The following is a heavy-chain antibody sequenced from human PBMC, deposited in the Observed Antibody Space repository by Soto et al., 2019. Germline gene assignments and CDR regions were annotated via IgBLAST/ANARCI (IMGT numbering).Heavy chain of an antibody. D-gene: IGHD3-10*01. CDR3: TREGSAPYYYYGMDA. CDR1: GYTFTTYG. CDR2: INTHNGNT. V-gene: IGHV1-18*01. J-gene: IGHJ6*02. Sequence: QVQLEQSAPEVKKPGASVKVSCKASGYTFTTYGISWVRQAPGEGLEWLGWINTHNGNTNYAQNLQGRVFMTADTSTNPAYMELRSLRSDDTAIYYCTREGSAPYYYYGMDAWGQVTTVTVSS.